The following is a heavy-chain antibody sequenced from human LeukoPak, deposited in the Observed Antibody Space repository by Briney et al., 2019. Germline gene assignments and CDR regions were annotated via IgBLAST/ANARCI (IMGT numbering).Heavy chain of an antibody. V-gene: IGHV1-46*01. CDR3: ARDFSWFDP. Sequence: GSVKVSCKASGYTFTSYYMHWVRQAPGQGLEWMGIINPSGGSTSYAQKFQGRVTMTRDISTSTVYMELSSLRAEDTAVYYCARDFSWFDPCGQGTLVTVSS. J-gene: IGHJ5*02. CDR1: GYTFTSYY. CDR2: INPSGGST.